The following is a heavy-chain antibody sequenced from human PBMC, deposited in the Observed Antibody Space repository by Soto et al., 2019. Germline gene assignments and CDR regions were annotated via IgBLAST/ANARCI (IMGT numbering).Heavy chain of an antibody. CDR2: ISTYSGDT. Sequence: QVHLVQSGVEVKTPGASVKVSCQASGYTFFTYDISWVRQAPGQGLEWMGWISTYSGDTKYAQKFQGRVTMTTDTSTTTAYLELRSLRSDDTDVDYCARHHGPTTSETWFDPWGQGTLVTVSS. D-gene: IGHD5-12*01. CDR3: ARHHGPTTSETWFDP. CDR1: GYTFFTYD. V-gene: IGHV1-18*01. J-gene: IGHJ5*02.